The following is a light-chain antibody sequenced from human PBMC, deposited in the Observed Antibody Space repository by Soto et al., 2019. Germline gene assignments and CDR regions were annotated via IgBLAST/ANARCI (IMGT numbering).Light chain of an antibody. J-gene: IGKJ1*01. CDR3: QKYNSAPRA. CDR2: GAS. V-gene: IGKV1-6*01. Sequence: AIEMTQSPSSLSASVGDTVTITCRASQGIGKDLAWFQQRPGKAPKLLIYGASGLQNGVPSRFSGSGSGTDFTLTISSLQPEDVATYYCQKYNSAPRAFGQGTKVDIK. CDR1: QGIGKD.